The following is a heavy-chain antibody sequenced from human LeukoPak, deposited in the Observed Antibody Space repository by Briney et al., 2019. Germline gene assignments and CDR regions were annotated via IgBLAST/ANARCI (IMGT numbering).Heavy chain of an antibody. CDR1: GFTFSSYA. CDR2: IKQDGSEK. D-gene: IGHD6-19*01. CDR3: VRENSGWYRSALGRETAYYYYYYMDA. J-gene: IGHJ6*03. Sequence: GGSLRLSCAASGFTFSSYAMSWVRQAPGKGLEWVANIKQDGSEKYYVDSVKGRFTISRDNAKNSLYLQMNNLRAEDTAVYYCVRENSGWYRSALGRETAYYYYYYMDAWGKGTTVTVS. V-gene: IGHV3-7*01.